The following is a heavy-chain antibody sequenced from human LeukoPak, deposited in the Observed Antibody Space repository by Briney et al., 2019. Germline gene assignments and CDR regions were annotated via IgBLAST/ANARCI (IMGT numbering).Heavy chain of an antibody. CDR3: ATPVDTAISWAGDY. V-gene: IGHV3-30*03. Sequence: GGSLRLSCAASGFTFSSCGMHWVRQAPGKGLEWVAVISYDGSNKYYADSVKGRFTISRDNSKNTLYLQMNSLRAEDTAVYYCATPVDTAISWAGDYWGQGTLVTVSS. CDR1: GFTFSSCG. J-gene: IGHJ4*02. D-gene: IGHD5-18*01. CDR2: ISYDGSNK.